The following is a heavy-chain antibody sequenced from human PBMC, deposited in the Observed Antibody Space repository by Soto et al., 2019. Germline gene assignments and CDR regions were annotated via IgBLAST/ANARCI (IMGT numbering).Heavy chain of an antibody. CDR3: AKELVVVVPAARSMDV. D-gene: IGHD2-2*01. J-gene: IGHJ6*02. Sequence: PGGSLRLSCAASGFTFSSYGMHWVRQAPGKGLEWVAVISYDGSNKYYADSVKGRFTISRDNSKNTLYLQMNSLRAEDTAVYYCAKELVVVVPAARSMDVWGQGTTVTVSS. V-gene: IGHV3-30*18. CDR2: ISYDGSNK. CDR1: GFTFSSYG.